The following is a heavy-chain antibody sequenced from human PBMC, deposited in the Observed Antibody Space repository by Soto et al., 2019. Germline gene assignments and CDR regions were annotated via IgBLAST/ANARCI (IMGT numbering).Heavy chain of an antibody. CDR3: AKANGYVLALDY. CDR2: ISGSAGST. CDR1: GFTFSSYA. J-gene: IGHJ4*02. D-gene: IGHD3-22*01. V-gene: IGHV3-23*01. Sequence: EVQLLESGGGLVQPGGSLRLSCAASGFTFSSYAMSWVRQAPGKGLEWVSAISGSAGSTYYADSVKGRFTISRDNSKNTLYLQMKSLRAEDTAVYYCAKANGYVLALDYWGQGTLVTVSS.